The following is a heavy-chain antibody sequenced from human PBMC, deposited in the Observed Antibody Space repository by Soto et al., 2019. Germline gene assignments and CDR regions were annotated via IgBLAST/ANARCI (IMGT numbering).Heavy chain of an antibody. V-gene: IGHV4-59*12. CDR1: GGSLSSYY. Sequence: SGTLSLTCTVSGGSLSSYYWTWIRQPPGKGLEWIGYVYYSGNTNYNPSLKSRVTISVDTSKNQFSLKLSSVTAADTAVYYCARAPTPWGQGTLVTVSS. J-gene: IGHJ5*02. CDR3: ARAPTP. CDR2: VYYSGNT.